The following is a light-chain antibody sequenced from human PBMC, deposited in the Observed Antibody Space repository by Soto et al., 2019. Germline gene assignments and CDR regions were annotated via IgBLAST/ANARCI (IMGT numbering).Light chain of an antibody. V-gene: IGLV3-21*04. CDR3: QVWDSSSDHPV. J-gene: IGLJ3*02. CDR2: YDS. Sequence: SYELTQPPSVSVAPGKTARITCGGNNIGSKSVHWYQQKPGQAPVLVIYYDSDRPSGIPERFSGSNSGNTATLTISRVEAGDAADYYCQVWDSSSDHPVFGGGTTLTVL. CDR1: NIGSKS.